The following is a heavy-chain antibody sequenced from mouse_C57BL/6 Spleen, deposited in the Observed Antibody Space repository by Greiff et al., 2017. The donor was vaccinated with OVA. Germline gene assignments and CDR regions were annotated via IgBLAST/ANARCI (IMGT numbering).Heavy chain of an antibody. CDR2: IDPSDSYT. V-gene: IGHV1-69*01. D-gene: IGHD1-1*01. CDR3: ARGYGSSYPAWFAY. CDR1: GYTFTSYW. J-gene: IGHJ3*01. Sequence: VQLQQPGAELVMPGASVKLSCKASGYTFTSYWMHWVKQRPGQGLEWIGEIDPSDSYTKYNQKFKGKSTLTVDKSSSTASLQLSSLTSEDSAVYYCARGYGSSYPAWFAYWGQGTLVTVSA.